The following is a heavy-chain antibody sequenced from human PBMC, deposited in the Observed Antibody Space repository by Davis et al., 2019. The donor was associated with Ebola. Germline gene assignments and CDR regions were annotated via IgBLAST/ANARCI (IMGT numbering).Heavy chain of an antibody. D-gene: IGHD2-15*01. Sequence: GESLKISCAASGFTVSSNYMSWVRQAPGKGLEWVSVIYSGGSTYYADSVKGRFTISRHNFKNTLYLQMNSLRSEDTAVYYCARGHILSDAFDIWGQGTMVTVSS. J-gene: IGHJ3*02. CDR2: IYSGGST. CDR3: ARGHILSDAFDI. CDR1: GFTVSSNY. V-gene: IGHV3-53*04.